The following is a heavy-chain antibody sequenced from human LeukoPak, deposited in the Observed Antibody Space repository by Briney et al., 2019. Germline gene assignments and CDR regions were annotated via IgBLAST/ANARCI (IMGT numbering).Heavy chain of an antibody. CDR1: GFTFSSYG. Sequence: PGRSLRLSCAASGFTFSSYGMHWVRQAPGKGLEWVAVISYDGSNKYYADSVKGRFTISRDNAKNSLYLQMNSLRAEDTAVYYCARAGYSSSWPDYWGQGTLVTVSS. J-gene: IGHJ4*02. V-gene: IGHV3-30*03. D-gene: IGHD6-13*01. CDR2: ISYDGSNK. CDR3: ARAGYSSSWPDY.